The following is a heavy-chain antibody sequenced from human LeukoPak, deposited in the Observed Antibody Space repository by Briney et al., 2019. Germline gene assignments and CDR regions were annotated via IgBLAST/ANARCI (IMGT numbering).Heavy chain of an antibody. CDR2: IKYDGSEK. J-gene: IGHJ3*02. V-gene: IGHV3-7*04. Sequence: GGSLRLSCAASGFTFSSYWMNWVRQTPGKGPEWVANIKYDGSEKHHVDSVKVRFTISGDNAKNSLYLQMTSLRVEDTAFYYCARSNDFDIWGQGTMVIVSS. CDR3: ARSNDFDI. CDR1: GFTFSSYW.